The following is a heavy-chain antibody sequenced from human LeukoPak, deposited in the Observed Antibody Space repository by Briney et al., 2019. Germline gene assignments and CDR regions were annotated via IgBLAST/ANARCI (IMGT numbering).Heavy chain of an antibody. V-gene: IGHV4-59*08. CDR3: ARMADYPDAFDI. CDR1: GGSIDSYY. D-gene: IGHD4-11*01. Sequence: SETLSLTCTVSGGSIDSYYWSWIRQPPGKGLEWIGYIFYIGSTNYNPSLKSRVTISVDTSKNQFSLKLSSVTAADTAVYYCARMADYPDAFDIWGQGTMVTVSS. CDR2: IFYIGST. J-gene: IGHJ3*02.